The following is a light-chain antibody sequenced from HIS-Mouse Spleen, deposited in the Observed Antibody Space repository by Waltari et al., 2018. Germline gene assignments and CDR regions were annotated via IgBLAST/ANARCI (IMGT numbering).Light chain of an antibody. J-gene: IGLJ2*01. CDR1: SRYVGGYNY. V-gene: IGLV2-14*03. Sequence: QSALTQPASVSGSPGQSITISCTGTSRYVGGYNYVSWYQQHPGKAPKLMIYDVSNRPSGVSNRFSGSKSGNTASLTISGLQAEDEADYYCSSYTSSSFNVVFSGGTKLTVL. CDR2: DVS. CDR3: SSYTSSSFNVV.